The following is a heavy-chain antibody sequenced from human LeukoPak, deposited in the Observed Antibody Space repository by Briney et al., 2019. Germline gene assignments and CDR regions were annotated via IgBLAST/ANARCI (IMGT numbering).Heavy chain of an antibody. V-gene: IGHV3-23*01. J-gene: IGHJ5*02. D-gene: IGHD3-16*01. CDR1: GLTVSSNY. CDR2: IGGRGGST. CDR3: GKEGGA. Sequence: GGSLRLSCAASGLTVSSNYMSWVRQAPGKGLEWVSAIGGRGGSTYYADSLGGRFTISRDNSKDMVYLQMNSLKVEDTATYYCGKEGGAWGQGTKVTVSS.